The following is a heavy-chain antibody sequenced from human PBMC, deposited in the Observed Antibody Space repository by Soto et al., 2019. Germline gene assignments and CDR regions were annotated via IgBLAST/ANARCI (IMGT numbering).Heavy chain of an antibody. CDR3: ARDYHDYYDISGSPGY. J-gene: IGHJ4*02. Sequence: ASVKVSCKASGYTFTRYYRPWVRKATGQGLEWMGIINPSGRSTSYAQKFKGRVTMTRDTSTSTVYMQLISLRSADTAVYYSARDYHDYYDISGSPGYWGQGTLVTVSS. CDR1: GYTFTRYY. CDR2: INPSGRST. V-gene: IGHV1-46*01. D-gene: IGHD3-22*01.